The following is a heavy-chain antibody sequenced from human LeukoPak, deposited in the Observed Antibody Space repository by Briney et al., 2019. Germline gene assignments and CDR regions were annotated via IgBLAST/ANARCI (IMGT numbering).Heavy chain of an antibody. Sequence: PGGSLRLSCAASGFTFSPYWMHWVRQAPGKGLVWVSRIKSDGSTNYADSVKGRFTISGDNAKNTVSLQMNSLRAEDMGVYFCARAPSEIGGYYPEYFRHWGQGTLVTVSS. V-gene: IGHV3-74*01. CDR3: ARAPSEIGGYYPEYFRH. D-gene: IGHD3-22*01. CDR1: GFTFSPYW. CDR2: IKSDGST. J-gene: IGHJ1*01.